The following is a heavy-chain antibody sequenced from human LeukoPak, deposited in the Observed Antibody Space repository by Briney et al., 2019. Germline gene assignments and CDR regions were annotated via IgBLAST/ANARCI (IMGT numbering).Heavy chain of an antibody. Sequence: SETLSLTCAVSSYSSSSGCYWGWIRTPPGKGLEWIGSIYHSGNTYYNPSLKSRVTISVDTSTNQFSLKLSSVTAAATAEYYCATLPTIAAAGTGEGGAFDIWGQGTMVTVSS. V-gene: IGHV4-38-2*01. CDR3: ATLPTIAAAGTGEGGAFDI. CDR2: IYHSGNT. CDR1: SYSSSSGCY. J-gene: IGHJ3*02. D-gene: IGHD6-13*01.